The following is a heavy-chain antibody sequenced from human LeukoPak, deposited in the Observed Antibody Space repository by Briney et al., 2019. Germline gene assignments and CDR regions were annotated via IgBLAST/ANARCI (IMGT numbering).Heavy chain of an antibody. J-gene: IGHJ4*02. CDR3: AIDVQDDLDF. Sequence: PGGSLRLSCAASGYTFSTYVMKWVRQTPERGLERVSTIDRAGSIDTHYADSVRGRFIISRDNSKNTLYLQMNSLRAEDTAVYYCAIDVQDDLDFWGQGTLVTVSS. D-gene: IGHD1-1*01. CDR1: GYTFSTYV. CDR2: IDRAGSIDT. V-gene: IGHV3-23*01.